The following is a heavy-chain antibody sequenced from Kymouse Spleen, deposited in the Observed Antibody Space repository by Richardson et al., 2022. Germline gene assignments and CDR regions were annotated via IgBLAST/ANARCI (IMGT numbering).Heavy chain of an antibody. D-gene: IGHD3-10*01. CDR1: GGSISSSSYY. CDR2: IYYSGST. Sequence: QLQLQESGPGLVKPSETLSLTCTVSGGSISSSSYYWGWIRQPPGKGLEWIGSIYYSGSTYYNPSLKSRVTISVDTSKNQFSLKLSSVTAADTAVYYCARLLWFGEPSTTTTVWTSGAKGPRSPSPQ. V-gene: IGHV4-39*01. J-gene: IGHJ6*02. CDR3: ARLLWFGEPSTTTTVWTS.